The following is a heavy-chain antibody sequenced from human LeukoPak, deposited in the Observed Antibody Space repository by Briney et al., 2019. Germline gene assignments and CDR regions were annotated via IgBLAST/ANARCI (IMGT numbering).Heavy chain of an antibody. D-gene: IGHD3-10*01. CDR1: GYTFTGYY. J-gene: IGHJ6*02. Sequence: VKVSCKASGYTFTGYYIYWVRQAPGQGLEWMGWINPNSGGTNYAQKFQGRVTMTRDTSISTAYMELSRLRSDDTAVYYCARDRWAEYGSGYYYGMDVWGQGTTVTVSS. CDR2: INPNSGGT. CDR3: ARDRWAEYGSGYYYGMDV. V-gene: IGHV1-2*02.